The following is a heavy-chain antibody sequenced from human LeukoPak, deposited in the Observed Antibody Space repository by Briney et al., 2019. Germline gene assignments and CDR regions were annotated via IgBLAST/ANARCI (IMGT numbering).Heavy chain of an antibody. D-gene: IGHD4-17*01. CDR3: ARTVHYAFDI. J-gene: IGHJ3*02. V-gene: IGHV3-53*01. CDR2: IDSGGGT. Sequence: GGSLRLSCAASGLTVSTNYMSWVRQAPGRGLEWVSIIDSGGGTYYADSGKGRFTISRENSKNTLYLQMNSLRADDTAVYYCARTVHYAFDIWGQGTMVTVSS. CDR1: GLTVSTNY.